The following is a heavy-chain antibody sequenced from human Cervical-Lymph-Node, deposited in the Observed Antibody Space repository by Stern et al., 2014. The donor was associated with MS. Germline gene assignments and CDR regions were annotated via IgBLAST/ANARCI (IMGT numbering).Heavy chain of an antibody. V-gene: IGHV5-51*01. CDR1: GYRFTSYW. Sequence: VQLVQSGPEVREPGESLKISCQGSGYRFTSYWIGWVRLTPGRGLEWMGIIYPGDSDTRYSPSFQGQVTISVDKSISTAYLQWNSVGASDTAVYYCARRSTTYFDHWGQGTLVTVS. D-gene: IGHD3-9*01. J-gene: IGHJ4*02. CDR3: ARRSTTYFDH. CDR2: IYPGDSDT.